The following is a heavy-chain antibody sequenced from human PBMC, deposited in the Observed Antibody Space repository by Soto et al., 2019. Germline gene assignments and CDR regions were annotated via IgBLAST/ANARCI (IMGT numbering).Heavy chain of an antibody. J-gene: IGHJ4*02. Sequence: EVQLVESGGGLVQPGGSLRLSCAASGFSFNNLFMTWVRQAPGKGLEWVSVISSDGRTYYADSVKGRFTISRDISKNTLYLAMNSLRPGDTAVYYCARDIFGGSYDFLHGGQGTLVTVSS. CDR1: GFSFNNLF. V-gene: IGHV3-66*01. CDR2: ISSDGRT. D-gene: IGHD3-3*01. CDR3: ARDIFGGSYDFLH.